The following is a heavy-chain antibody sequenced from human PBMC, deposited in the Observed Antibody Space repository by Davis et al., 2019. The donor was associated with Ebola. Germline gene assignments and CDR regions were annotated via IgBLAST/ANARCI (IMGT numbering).Heavy chain of an antibody. CDR2: IYYSGST. CDR1: GGSIRSSSHY. D-gene: IGHD1-1*01. J-gene: IGHJ4*02. Sequence: MPSETLSLTCTVSGGSIRSSSHYWGWIRQPPGKGLEWIGSIYYSGSTYYNPSLKSRVTISVDTSKNQFSLKLSSVTAADTAVYYCARALDGWGQGTLVTVSS. CDR3: ARALDG. V-gene: IGHV4-39*07.